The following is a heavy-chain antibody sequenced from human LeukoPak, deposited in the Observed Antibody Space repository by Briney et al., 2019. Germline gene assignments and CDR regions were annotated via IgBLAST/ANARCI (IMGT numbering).Heavy chain of an antibody. CDR3: ATTMRYCSGGTCCEFFDY. J-gene: IGHJ4*02. D-gene: IGHD2-15*01. CDR1: GGSISSFY. CDR2: IYSSGST. V-gene: IGHV4-4*09. Sequence: SETLSLTCTVSGGSISSFYWSWIRQPPGKGLEWIGYIYSSGSTNHNPSLKSRVTISVDTSKNQFSLKLSSVTAADTAVYHCATTMRYCSGGTCCEFFDYWGQGTLVTVSS.